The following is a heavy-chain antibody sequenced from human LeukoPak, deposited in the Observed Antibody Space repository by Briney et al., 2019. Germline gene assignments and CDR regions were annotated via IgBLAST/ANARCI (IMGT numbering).Heavy chain of an antibody. CDR1: GFTFSSSA. J-gene: IGHJ4*02. CDR2: ISVSGST. Sequence: GGSLRLSCAASGFTFSSSAMSWVRQAPGKGLEWVSGISVSGSTYYADSVKGRFTISRDNSKNTLYLQMNSLRAEDTAVYYCAKPAPHNTDYYYGVHFDCWGQGTLVTVSS. D-gene: IGHD3-22*01. CDR3: AKPAPHNTDYYYGVHFDC. V-gene: IGHV3-23*01.